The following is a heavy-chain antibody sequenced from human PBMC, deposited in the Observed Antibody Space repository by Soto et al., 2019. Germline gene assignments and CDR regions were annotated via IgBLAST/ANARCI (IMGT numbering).Heavy chain of an antibody. CDR3: ARTTAVPNTRRSRYLFAY. CDR2: VYYSGTT. CDR1: GGSVSNKTYY. J-gene: IGHJ4*01. D-gene: IGHD4-17*01. V-gene: IGHV4-61*01. Sequence: SETLSLTCSVSGGSVSNKTYYWSWIRQPPGKRLEWIGYVYYSGTTNYNPSLKSRVTISVDLSKNQFSLRLSSVTTADTALYYCARTTAVPNTRRSRYLFAYWGQGTLVTVSS.